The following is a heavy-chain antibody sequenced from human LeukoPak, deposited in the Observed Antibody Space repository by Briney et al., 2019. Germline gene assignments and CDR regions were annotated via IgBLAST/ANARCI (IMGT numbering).Heavy chain of an antibody. Sequence: GESLKISCKASGYSFVSHWIVWVRQLPGKGLEWLGIIYPGDSDTRYSPSFQGQVTISADKSISTAYLQWNSPRASDTAMYYCARRPSYDFWSGYYGVDGLDIWGQGTMVTVSS. CDR1: GYSFVSHW. V-gene: IGHV5-51*01. CDR3: ARRPSYDFWSGYYGVDGLDI. D-gene: IGHD3-3*01. CDR2: IYPGDSDT. J-gene: IGHJ3*02.